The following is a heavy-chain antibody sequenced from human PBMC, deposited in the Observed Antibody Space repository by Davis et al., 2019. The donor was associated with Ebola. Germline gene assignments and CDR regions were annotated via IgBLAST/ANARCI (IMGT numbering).Heavy chain of an antibody. V-gene: IGHV1-18*01. Sequence: AASVKVSCRASGYTFTSYGISWVRQAPGQGLEWMGWISAYNGNTNYAQKLQGRVTMTTDTSTSTAYMELRSLRSDGTAVYYCARDRSAYSYVSDYWGQGTLVTVSS. CDR1: GYTFTSYG. CDR2: ISAYNGNT. CDR3: ARDRSAYSYVSDY. D-gene: IGHD5-18*01. J-gene: IGHJ4*02.